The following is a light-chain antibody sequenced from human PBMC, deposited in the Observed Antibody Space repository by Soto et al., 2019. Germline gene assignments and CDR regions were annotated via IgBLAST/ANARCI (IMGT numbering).Light chain of an antibody. Sequence: DIVMTQSPDSLAVSLGERATINCKSSQSVLSSAHNKNWVAWYQQKPGQPPKLLFYWASTRQSGVPDRFSGSESGTDFTLAIDSLQAEAAAGYYGQHYHGTFWTFGQGTKLEV. J-gene: IGKJ1*01. CDR3: QHYHGTFWT. CDR1: QSVLSSAHNKNW. CDR2: WAS. V-gene: IGKV4-1*01.